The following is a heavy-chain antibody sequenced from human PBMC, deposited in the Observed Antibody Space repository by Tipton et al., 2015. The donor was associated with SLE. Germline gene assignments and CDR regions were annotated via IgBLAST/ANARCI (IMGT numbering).Heavy chain of an antibody. Sequence: QLVQSGAEVKKPGASVKISCKASGYGFGSYYMHWVRQAPGQGLEWMGMINCGGGSTTYAQKFQGRLTMTRDTSTSTVYMELSSLRSEDTAVYFCAKDHHRYYYYYMDVWGKGTTVTVSS. CDR1: GYGFGSYY. D-gene: IGHD1-14*01. CDR3: AKDHHRYYYYYMDV. CDR2: INCGGGST. V-gene: IGHV1-46*01. J-gene: IGHJ6*03.